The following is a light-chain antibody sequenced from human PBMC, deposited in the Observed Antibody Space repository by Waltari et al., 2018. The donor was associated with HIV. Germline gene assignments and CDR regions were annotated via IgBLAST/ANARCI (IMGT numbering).Light chain of an antibody. V-gene: IGLV1-44*01. J-gene: IGLJ1*01. CDR1: SSNIGSNT. Sequence: QSVLTQPPSASGTPGQRVPIPCSESSSNIGSNTVNWYQQLPGTAPKLLIFTNNHRPSGVPDRFSGSKSGTSASLAISGLQSEDEADYYCAAWDDSLNGFVFGTGTKVTVL. CDR3: AAWDDSLNGFV. CDR2: TNN.